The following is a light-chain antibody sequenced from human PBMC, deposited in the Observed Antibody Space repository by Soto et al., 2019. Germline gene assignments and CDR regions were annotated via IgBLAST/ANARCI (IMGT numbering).Light chain of an antibody. CDR1: QTVRNNY. J-gene: IGKJ4*02. CDR3: QQFSSYPLT. CDR2: DAS. V-gene: IGKV3-20*01. Sequence: EFVSPQTPGTLSLSPGERDVLSCTVSQTVRNNYLAWYQQKPGQAPRLLIYDASSRATGIPDRFRGGGSGTDFTLTISRLEPEDFAVYYFQQFSSYPLTVGGGTKV.